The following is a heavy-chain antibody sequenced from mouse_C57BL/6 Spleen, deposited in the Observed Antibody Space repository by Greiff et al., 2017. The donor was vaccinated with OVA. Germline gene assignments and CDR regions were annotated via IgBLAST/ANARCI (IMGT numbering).Heavy chain of an antibody. J-gene: IGHJ2*01. D-gene: IGHD1-1*01. CDR1: GYAFSSYW. CDR3: ARGNYYGSSPYFDY. V-gene: IGHV1-80*01. Sequence: VQLQQSGAELVKPGASVKISCKASGYAFSSYWMNWVKQRPGKGLAWIGQIYPGDGDTNYNGKFKGKATLTSDKSSSTAYMQLSSLTSEDSAVYLCARGNYYGSSPYFDYWGQGTTLTVSA. CDR2: IYPGDGDT.